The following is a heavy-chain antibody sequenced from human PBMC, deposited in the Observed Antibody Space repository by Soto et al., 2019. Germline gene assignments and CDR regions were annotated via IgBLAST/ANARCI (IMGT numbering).Heavy chain of an antibody. V-gene: IGHV3-21*01. CDR3: ARATATAGEIGHY. Sequence: EVQLVESGGGLVKPGGSLRLSCAASGFTFSSYSMNWVRQAPGKGLECVSSISSSSSYIYYADSVKGRFTISRDNAKNSLYLQMNSLRAEDTAVYYCARATATAGEIGHYWGQGTLVTVSS. CDR1: GFTFSSYS. J-gene: IGHJ4*02. CDR2: ISSSSSYI. D-gene: IGHD2-15*01.